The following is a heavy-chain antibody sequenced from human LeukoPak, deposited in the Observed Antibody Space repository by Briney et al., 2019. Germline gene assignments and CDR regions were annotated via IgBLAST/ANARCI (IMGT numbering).Heavy chain of an antibody. D-gene: IGHD3-22*01. J-gene: IGHJ4*02. CDR1: GGSTSSYY. Sequence: SETLSLTCTVSGGSTSSYYWSWIRQPPGKGLEWIGYIYYSGSTNYNPSLKSRVTISVDTSKNQFSLKLSSVTAADTAVYYCARQVYYYDSSGYYFDYWGQGTLVTVSS. CDR2: IYYSGST. CDR3: ARQVYYYDSSGYYFDY. V-gene: IGHV4-59*08.